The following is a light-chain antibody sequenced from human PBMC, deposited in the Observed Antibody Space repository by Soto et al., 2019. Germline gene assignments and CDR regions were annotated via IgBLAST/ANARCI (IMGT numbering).Light chain of an antibody. CDR1: QSVSSSY. CDR2: GAS. Sequence: EIVLTQSPGTLSLSPGERATLSCRASQSVSSSYLAWYQQKPGQAPRLLIYGASSRATGIPDRFSGSGSGTDFTLTISRLEPEDFAVYYCQQYGSSPATLSQGTQVEIK. CDR3: QQYGSSPAT. V-gene: IGKV3-20*01. J-gene: IGKJ1*01.